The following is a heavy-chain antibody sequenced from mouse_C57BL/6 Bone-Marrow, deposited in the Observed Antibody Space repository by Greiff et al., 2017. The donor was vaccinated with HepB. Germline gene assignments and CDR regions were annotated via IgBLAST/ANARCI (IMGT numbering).Heavy chain of an antibody. CDR3: AREGNYHYYYAMDY. Sequence: QVQLQQPGAELVKPGASVKLSCKASGYTFTSYWMHWVKQRPGQGLEWIGMIHPNSGSTNYNEKFKSKATLTVDKSSSTAYMQLSRLTSEDSAVYYCAREGNYHYYYAMDYWGQGTSVTVSS. D-gene: IGHD2-1*01. CDR1: GYTFTSYW. V-gene: IGHV1-64*01. CDR2: IHPNSGST. J-gene: IGHJ4*01.